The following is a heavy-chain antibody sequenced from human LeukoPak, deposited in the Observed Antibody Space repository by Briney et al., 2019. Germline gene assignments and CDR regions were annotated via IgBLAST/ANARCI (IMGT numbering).Heavy chain of an antibody. CDR2: IYYSGST. CDR3: AEEHLATSGVFH. D-gene: IGHD5-24*01. CDR1: GGSISSSSYS. V-gene: IGHV4-39*01. J-gene: IGHJ4*02. Sequence: PSETLSLTCTVSGGSISSSSYSWGWIRQPPGKGLEWIGSIYYSGSTYYNPSLKSRVTISVDTSKNQFSLKLTSLTAADTAVYYCAEEHLATSGVFHWGQGTLVTVS.